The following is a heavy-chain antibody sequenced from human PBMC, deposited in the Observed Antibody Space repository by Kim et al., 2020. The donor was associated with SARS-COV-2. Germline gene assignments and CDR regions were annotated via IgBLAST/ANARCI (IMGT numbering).Heavy chain of an antibody. J-gene: IGHJ6*02. D-gene: IGHD3-10*01. Sequence: GGSLRLSCAASGFTFSSYAMHWVRQAPGKGLEWVAVISYDGSNKYYAAPVKGRFTIPRDNSKNTLYLQMNSLRAEDTAVYYCARPLSPPLWFENYGMDVWGQGTTVTVS. CDR3: ARPLSPPLWFENYGMDV. CDR2: ISYDGSNK. V-gene: IGHV3-30*04. CDR1: GFTFSSYA.